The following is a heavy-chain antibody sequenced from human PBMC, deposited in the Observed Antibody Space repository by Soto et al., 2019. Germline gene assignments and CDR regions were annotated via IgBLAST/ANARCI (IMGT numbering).Heavy chain of an antibody. V-gene: IGHV1-18*01. CDR3: ARDPYDSSGYLYYYYYYGMDV. J-gene: IGHJ6*02. CDR1: GYTFTSYG. Sequence: ASVKVSCKASGYTFTSYGISWVRQAPGQGLEWMGWISAYNGNTNYARKLQGRVTMTTDTSTSTAYMELRSLRSDDTAVYYCARDPYDSSGYLYYYYYYGMDVWGQGTTVTVSS. CDR2: ISAYNGNT. D-gene: IGHD3-22*01.